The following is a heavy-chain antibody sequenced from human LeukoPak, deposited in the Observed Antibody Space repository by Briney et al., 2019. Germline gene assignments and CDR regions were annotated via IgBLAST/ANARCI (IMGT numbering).Heavy chain of an antibody. Sequence: PSETLSLTCTVSGGSISSSSYYWGWIRQPPGKGLEWIGSIYYSGSTYYNPSLKSRVTISVDTSKNQFSLKLSSVTAADTAVYYCARQRCSGGSCYSGLGNYWGQGTLVTVSS. CDR2: IYYSGST. CDR1: GGSISSSSYY. V-gene: IGHV4-39*01. J-gene: IGHJ4*02. CDR3: ARQRCSGGSCYSGLGNY. D-gene: IGHD2-15*01.